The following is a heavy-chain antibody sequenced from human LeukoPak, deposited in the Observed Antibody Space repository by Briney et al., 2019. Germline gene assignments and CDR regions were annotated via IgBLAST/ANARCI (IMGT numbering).Heavy chain of an antibody. CDR2: ISSSSSYI. J-gene: IGHJ4*02. CDR1: GFTFSSYS. V-gene: IGHV3-21*01. Sequence: GGSLRLSCAASGFTFSSYSMNWVRQAPGKGLEWVSSISSSSSYIYYADSVKGRFTISRDNAKNSLYLQMNSLRAEDTAVYHCARAFYGGKNYFDYWGQGTLVTVSS. D-gene: IGHD4-23*01. CDR3: ARAFYGGKNYFDY.